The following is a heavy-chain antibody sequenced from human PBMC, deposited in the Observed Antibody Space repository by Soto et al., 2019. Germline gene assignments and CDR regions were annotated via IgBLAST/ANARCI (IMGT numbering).Heavy chain of an antibody. Sequence: SETLSLTCAVYGGSFSGYYWTWIRQPPGKGLEWLGEINHSGNTNYNPSLKSRVTISIDTSKNQFSLKLSSVTAADTAVYYCARDRRWLRYQDNWFDPWGQGTLVTV. CDR1: GGSFSGYY. CDR2: INHSGNT. J-gene: IGHJ5*02. D-gene: IGHD5-12*01. CDR3: ARDRRWLRYQDNWFDP. V-gene: IGHV4-34*01.